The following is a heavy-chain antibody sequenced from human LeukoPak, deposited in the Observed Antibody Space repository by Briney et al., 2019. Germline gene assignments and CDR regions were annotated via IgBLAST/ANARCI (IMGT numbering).Heavy chain of an antibody. J-gene: IGHJ4*02. CDR3: AKARSSWAGYFDS. Sequence: GGSLRLSCATSGFTFSNYAMSWVRQAPGKGLEWVSIISDSAVGTYYTDSVKGRFTISRDNSKNTLYLQMNSLRAEDTAIYYCAKARSSWAGYFDSWGQGMLVIVS. V-gene: IGHV3-23*01. CDR2: ISDSAVGT. D-gene: IGHD2-2*01. CDR1: GFTFSNYA.